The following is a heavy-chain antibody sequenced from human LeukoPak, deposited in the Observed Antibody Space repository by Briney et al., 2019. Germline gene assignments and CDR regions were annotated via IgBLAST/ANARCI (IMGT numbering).Heavy chain of an antibody. J-gene: IGHJ3*02. CDR3: ARREQEGATDAFDI. Sequence: SETLSLTCTVSGGSISSSSYYWGWIRQPPGKGLEWIGSIYYSGSTYYNPSLKSRVTISVDTSKNQFTLKLSSVTAADTAVYYCARREQEGATDAFDIWGQGTMVTVSS. CDR2: IYYSGST. V-gene: IGHV4-39*01. D-gene: IGHD1-26*01. CDR1: GGSISSSSYY.